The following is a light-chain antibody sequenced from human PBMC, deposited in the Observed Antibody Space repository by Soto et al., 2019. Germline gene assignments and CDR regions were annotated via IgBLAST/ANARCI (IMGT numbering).Light chain of an antibody. CDR1: SSDVGGYNY. V-gene: IGLV2-14*01. Sequence: QSALTQPASVSGSPGQSITISCTGTSSDVGGYNYVSWYQQHPGKAPKLMIYEVSNRPSGVPNRFSGSKSGNTASLTISWRQAEDEAEYYCSSYTSSSTWVFGGGTKLTVL. CDR3: SSYTSSSTWV. J-gene: IGLJ3*02. CDR2: EVS.